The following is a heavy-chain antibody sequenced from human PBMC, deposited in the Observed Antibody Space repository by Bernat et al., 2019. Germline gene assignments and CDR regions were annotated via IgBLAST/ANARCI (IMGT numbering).Heavy chain of an antibody. Sequence: EVQLLESGGGLVQPGGSLRLSCAASGFTFRSYAMSWVRQAPGKGLGWVSAIGNSGASTYYADSVKGRFNISRDNSKNTRYLERNSRRAEDTAVYYCAKGLGGNGNFYYYMDVGGEGTTVTVSS. CDR3: AKGLGGNGNFYYYMDV. J-gene: IGHJ6*03. V-gene: IGHV3-23*01. CDR2: IGNSGAST. D-gene: IGHD3-16*01. CDR1: GFTFRSYA.